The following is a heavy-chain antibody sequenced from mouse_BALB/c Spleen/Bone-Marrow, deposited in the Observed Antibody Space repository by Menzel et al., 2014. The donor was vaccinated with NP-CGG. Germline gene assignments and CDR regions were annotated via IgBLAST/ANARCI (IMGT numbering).Heavy chain of an antibody. CDR2: INPGGGGT. Sequence: QVQLQQSGAELVRPGTSVKVSCKASGHAFTNYLLEWVKQRPGQGLEWIGVINPGGGGTKYNEKFKGKATLIVDKSSSTAYMELSSLTSDDSAGYCGARRNRDCYAMDYWGQGTSVTVSS. V-gene: IGHV1-54*01. CDR1: GHAFTNYL. J-gene: IGHJ4*01. CDR3: ARRNRDCYAMDY.